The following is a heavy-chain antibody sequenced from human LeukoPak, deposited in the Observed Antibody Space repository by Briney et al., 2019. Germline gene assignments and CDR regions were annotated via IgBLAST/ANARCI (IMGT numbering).Heavy chain of an antibody. CDR1: GGSISSHY. D-gene: IGHD1-26*01. CDR2: IYYSGST. J-gene: IGHJ5*02. Sequence: SSETLSLTCTVSGGSISSHYWSWIRQPPGKGLEWIGYIYYSGSTNYNPSLKSRVTISVDTSKNRFSLKLSSVTAADTAVYYCAREGLGGSYFNWFDPWGQGTLVTVSS. V-gene: IGHV4-59*11. CDR3: AREGLGGSYFNWFDP.